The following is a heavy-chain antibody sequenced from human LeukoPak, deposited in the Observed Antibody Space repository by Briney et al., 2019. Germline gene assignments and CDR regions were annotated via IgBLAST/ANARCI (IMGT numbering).Heavy chain of an antibody. V-gene: IGHV3-11*01. CDR3: ARGRFGESRLYYYYYYMDV. Sequence: GGSLRLSCAASGFAFSDYYMSWIRQAPGKGLEWVSYISSSGSTIYYADSVKGRFTISRDNAKNSLYLQMNSLGAEDTAVYYCARGRFGESRLYYYYYYMDVWGKGTTVTVSS. CDR2: ISSSGSTI. J-gene: IGHJ6*03. CDR1: GFAFSDYY. D-gene: IGHD3-10*01.